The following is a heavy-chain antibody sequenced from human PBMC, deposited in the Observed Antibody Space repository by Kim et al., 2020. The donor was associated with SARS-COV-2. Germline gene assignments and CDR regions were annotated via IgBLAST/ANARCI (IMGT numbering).Heavy chain of an antibody. J-gene: IGHJ4*02. V-gene: IGHV3-30*02. D-gene: IGHD3-10*01. CDR3: AKDRSKRAASYTSGSPSYDY. Sequence: RFTISRDNSKNTLYLRMNSLRAEDTAVYYCAKDRSKRAASYTSGSPSYDYWGQGTLVTVSS.